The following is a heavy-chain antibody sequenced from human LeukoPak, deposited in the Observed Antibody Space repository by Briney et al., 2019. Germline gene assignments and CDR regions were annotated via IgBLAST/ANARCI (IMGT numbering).Heavy chain of an antibody. Sequence: GASVKVSCKVSGYTLTEMSIHWVRQAPGGALEWMGGFDPEDGETVYAPKFQGRVTMTEDTSADAAYMELSSLRSEDTAVYYCTTCLNGAGQPVAIYYYGMDVWGQGTTVTVSS. CDR3: TTCLNGAGQPVAIYYYGMDV. J-gene: IGHJ6*02. CDR2: FDPEDGET. V-gene: IGHV1-24*01. CDR1: GYTLTEMS. D-gene: IGHD2-2*01.